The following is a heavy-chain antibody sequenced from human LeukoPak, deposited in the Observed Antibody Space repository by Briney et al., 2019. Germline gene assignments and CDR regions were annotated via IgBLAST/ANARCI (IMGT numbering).Heavy chain of an antibody. Sequence: SETLSLTCAVYGGSFSGYYWSWIRQPPGKGLEWIGEINHSGSTNYNPSLKSRVTISVDTSKNQSSLKLSSVTAADTAVYYCARVRNSMATTFDYWGQGTLVTVSS. CDR3: ARVRNSMATTFDY. J-gene: IGHJ4*02. V-gene: IGHV4-34*01. D-gene: IGHD5-24*01. CDR1: GGSFSGYY. CDR2: INHSGST.